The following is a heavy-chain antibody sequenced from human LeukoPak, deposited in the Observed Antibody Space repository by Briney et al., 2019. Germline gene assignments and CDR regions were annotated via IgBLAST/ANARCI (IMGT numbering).Heavy chain of an antibody. CDR2: IIPIFGTV. V-gene: IGHV1-69*13. CDR1: GGTFSNYA. D-gene: IGHD6-19*01. J-gene: IGHJ6*03. CDR3: ARGPSHIAVTSYYYYYYMDL. Sequence: GAPVKVSCKASGGTFSNYAISWGRQTPGQGLEWMGGIIPIFGTVNYAQKFQGRVTITADESTSTAYMEQSSLRSEETAVYYCARGPSHIAVTSYYYYYYMDLWGKGTTVTVSS.